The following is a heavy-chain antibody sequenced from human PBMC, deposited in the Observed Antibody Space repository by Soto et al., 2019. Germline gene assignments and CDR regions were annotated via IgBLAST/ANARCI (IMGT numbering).Heavy chain of an antibody. CDR1: GGSVSSDTHY. D-gene: IGHD2-2*02. CDR3: ARFVRSCSGTTCYTRADV. Sequence: QVQLQESGPGLVKPSETLSLTCTVSGGSVSSDTHYWSWIRQPHGKRLEWIGFIYSSGSTNYNPCLKSRVTMSVDTSKNQFSLKLRSVIVADTAVYHCARFVRSCSGTTCYTRADVW. CDR2: IYSSGST. J-gene: IGHJ6*01. V-gene: IGHV4-61*01.